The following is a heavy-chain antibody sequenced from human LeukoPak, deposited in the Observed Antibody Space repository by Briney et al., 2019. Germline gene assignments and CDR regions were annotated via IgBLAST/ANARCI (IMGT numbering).Heavy chain of an antibody. CDR2: INHSRTT. CDR1: GGSFTGYY. D-gene: IGHD3-10*01. V-gene: IGHV4-34*01. Sequence: SETLSLTCAASGGSFTGYYWSWIRQPPGKGLEWIGEINHSRTTNYNPSHKSRITISVATSKNQYSLKLSSVTAEDAAVYYCASTSSGSGSYLSYWGQGTLVTVSS. CDR3: ASTSSGSGSYLSY. J-gene: IGHJ4*02.